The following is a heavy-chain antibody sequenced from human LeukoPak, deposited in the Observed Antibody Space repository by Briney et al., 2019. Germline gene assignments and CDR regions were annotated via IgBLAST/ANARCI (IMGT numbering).Heavy chain of an antibody. J-gene: IGHJ4*02. Sequence: PSETLSLTCSVSGDSINTYFWSWIRQPPGKGLEWIGYISYSGSTNYNPSLKSRVTMSVDTSKNQISLKLTSVNAADTAVYFCAGYTSGRFFLDFWGQGALVTVSS. CDR2: ISYSGST. D-gene: IGHD3-3*01. CDR1: GDSINTYF. CDR3: AGYTSGRFFLDF. V-gene: IGHV4-59*01.